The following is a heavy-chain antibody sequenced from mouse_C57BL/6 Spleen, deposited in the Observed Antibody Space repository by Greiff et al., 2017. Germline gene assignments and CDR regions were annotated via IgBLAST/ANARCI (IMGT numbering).Heavy chain of an antibody. CDR2: INPNNGGT. Sequence: DVQLQESGPELVKPGASVKMSCKASGYTFTDYNMHWVKQSHGKSLEWIGYINPNNGGTSYNQKFKGKATLTVNKSSSTAYMELRSLTSEDSAVYYCARGLLRSYFDYWGQGTTLTVSS. CDR1: GYTFTDYN. V-gene: IGHV1-22*01. J-gene: IGHJ2*01. D-gene: IGHD1-1*01. CDR3: ARGLLRSYFDY.